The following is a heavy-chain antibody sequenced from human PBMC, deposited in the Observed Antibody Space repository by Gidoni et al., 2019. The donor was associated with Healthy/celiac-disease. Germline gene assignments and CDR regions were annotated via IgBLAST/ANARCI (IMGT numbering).Heavy chain of an antibody. J-gene: IGHJ4*02. D-gene: IGHD1-26*01. V-gene: IGHV3-9*01. Sequence: EVQRVASGGGLVQSGRSLSLSCGDAGFTFDDYAMHWVRQSPGKGLEWVSGISWNSGSICYADSVKGRFTISRDNAKNSLYLQMNSLRAEDTALYYCAKDSGSYYFDYWGQGTLVTVSS. CDR3: AKDSGSYYFDY. CDR1: GFTFDDYA. CDR2: ISWNSGSI.